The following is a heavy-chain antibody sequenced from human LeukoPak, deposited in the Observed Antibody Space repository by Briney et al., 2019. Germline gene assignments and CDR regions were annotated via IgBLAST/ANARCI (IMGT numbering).Heavy chain of an antibody. CDR1: GFTVSSNY. J-gene: IGHJ4*02. CDR3: ARSHRRDGYTLAY. CDR2: IYSGGST. V-gene: IGHV3-66*02. D-gene: IGHD5-24*01. Sequence: PGASLRLSCAASGFTVSSNYMSWVRQAPGKGLEWVSVIYSGGSTYYADSVKGRFTISRDNSKNTLYLQMNSLRAEDTAVYYCARSHRRDGYTLAYWGQGTLVTVSS.